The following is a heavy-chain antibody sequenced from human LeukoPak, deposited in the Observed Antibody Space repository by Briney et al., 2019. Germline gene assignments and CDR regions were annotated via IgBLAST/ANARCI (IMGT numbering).Heavy chain of an antibody. Sequence: GGSLRLSCAVSGFIFSSYAIRWVRQAPGKGLEWVSSISGVGGSTYYADSVKGRFTISRDNSKNTLYLQMNSLRAEDTAVYYCAKDMSYWGQGTLVTVSS. V-gene: IGHV3-23*01. J-gene: IGHJ4*02. CDR3: AKDMSY. CDR2: ISGVGGST. CDR1: GFIFSSYA. D-gene: IGHD3-10*02.